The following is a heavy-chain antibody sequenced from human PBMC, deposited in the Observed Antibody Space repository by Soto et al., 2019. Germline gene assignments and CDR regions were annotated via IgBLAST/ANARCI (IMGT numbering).Heavy chain of an antibody. CDR2: IIPIVETP. J-gene: IGHJ5*02. V-gene: IGHV1-69*01. CDR3: ARLDRPNYYDTSGFFKDNWFDP. Sequence: QVQLVQSGAEVKKPGSSMKVSCKASGGTFNSYDINWVRQAPGQGLEWMGGIIPIVETPKYAQKFQGRVTITAVESTNTVYMELSSLISEDTAMYYCARLDRPNYYDTSGFFKDNWFDPWGQGTLVTVSS. CDR1: GGTFNSYD. D-gene: IGHD3-22*01.